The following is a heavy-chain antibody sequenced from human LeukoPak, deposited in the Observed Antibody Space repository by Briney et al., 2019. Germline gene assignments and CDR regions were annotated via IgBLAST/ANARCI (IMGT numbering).Heavy chain of an antibody. J-gene: IGHJ4*02. CDR1: GFTFSSHE. CDR2: ISGSGERT. CDR3: AKDSAPGIAADDY. Sequence: GGSLRLSCAASGFTFSSHELTWVRQAPNKGLEWVSAISGSGERTHYADSVKGRFTISRDNSRNILYLQMNNLGAEDTAIYYCAKDSAPGIAADDYWGREPWSPSPQ. D-gene: IGHD6-13*01. V-gene: IGHV3-23*01.